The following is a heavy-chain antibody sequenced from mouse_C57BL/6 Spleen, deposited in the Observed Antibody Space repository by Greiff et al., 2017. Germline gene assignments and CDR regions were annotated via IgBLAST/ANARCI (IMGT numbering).Heavy chain of an antibody. CDR1: GYSFTDYY. V-gene: IGHV1-39*01. J-gene: IGHJ2*01. CDR3: ASDLWFFDY. Sequence: VQLQQPGPELVKPGASVKISCTASGYSFTDYYMNWVKQSTGKSLEWIGVINPNYGTTSYNQKFQGKATLTVDQSSSTAYMQLNSLTSEDSAVYYCASDLWFFDYWGQGTTLTVSS. D-gene: IGHD2-2*01. CDR2: INPNYGTT.